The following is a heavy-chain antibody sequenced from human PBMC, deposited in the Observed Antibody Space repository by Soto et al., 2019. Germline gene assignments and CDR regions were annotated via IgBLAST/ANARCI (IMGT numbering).Heavy chain of an antibody. V-gene: IGHV1-2*02. Sequence: ASVKVSCKASGYNFTAYYMHWVRQAPGQGLEWMGWINPNSGATSYAQKFQGRLTVTRDTSFSTAYMELSSLKSDDTADYYCATEDYSTTWGRYWGQGTLVTVSS. J-gene: IGHJ4*02. CDR1: GYNFTAYY. D-gene: IGHD6-13*01. CDR2: INPNSGAT. CDR3: ATEDYSTTWGRY.